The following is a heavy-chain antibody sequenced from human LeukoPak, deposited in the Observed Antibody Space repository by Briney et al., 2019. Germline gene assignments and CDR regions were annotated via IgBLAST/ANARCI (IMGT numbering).Heavy chain of an antibody. Sequence: GESLRISCKASGYKFTSFWIGWVRQMPGKGLEWMAMIYPGDSDTRYNPSFEGQVTISADQSVSNVYLQWNSLKASDTAMHYCVRQGGRGGPLWGSSDCWGQGTLVIVSS. D-gene: IGHD2-21*01. J-gene: IGHJ4*02. CDR3: VRQGGRGGPLWGSSDC. CDR1: GYKFTSFW. CDR2: IYPGDSDT. V-gene: IGHV5-51*01.